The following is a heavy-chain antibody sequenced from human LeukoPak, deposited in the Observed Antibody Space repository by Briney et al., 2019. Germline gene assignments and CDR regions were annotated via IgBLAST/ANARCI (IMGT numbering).Heavy chain of an antibody. CDR1: GFAFSSYA. D-gene: IGHD3-10*01. CDR3: GSGSYFDY. V-gene: IGHV3-23*01. Sequence: PGRSLRLSCAASGFAFSSYAMSWVRQAPGKGLEWVSGISGSSGSTFYAHSVKGRFTISRDNSKNMLYLQMDNLRAEDTALYYCGSGSYFDYWGQGTLVTVSS. J-gene: IGHJ4*02. CDR2: ISGSSGST.